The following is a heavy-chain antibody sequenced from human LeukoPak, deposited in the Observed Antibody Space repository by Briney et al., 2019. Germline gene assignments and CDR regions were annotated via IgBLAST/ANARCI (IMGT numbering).Heavy chain of an antibody. CDR2: VYTSGNT. Sequence: PSETLSLTCTVSGASISSYYWSWIRQSAGKGLEWIGRVYTSGNTNYNPSLKSRVTMSVDTSKNQFSLNLTSVTAADTAVYYCARELAAAGGHYFDYWGQGTLVTVSS. CDR1: GASISSYY. D-gene: IGHD6-13*01. V-gene: IGHV4-4*07. CDR3: ARELAAAGGHYFDY. J-gene: IGHJ4*02.